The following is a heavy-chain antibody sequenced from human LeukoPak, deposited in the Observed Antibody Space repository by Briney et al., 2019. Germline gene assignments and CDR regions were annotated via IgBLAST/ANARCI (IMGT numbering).Heavy chain of an antibody. CDR3: AGTQIWYYYDSSGYYPSY. CDR1: GDSVSRSDSY. CDR2: IYYSGRT. V-gene: IGHV4-39*07. Sequence: SETLSLTCSVSGDSVSRSDSYWDWIRQPPGKGLEWIGTIYYSGRTYYNPSLKSRVTISVDTSKNQFSLKLSSVTAAGTAVYYCAGTQIWYYYDSSGYYPSYWGQGTLVTVSS. D-gene: IGHD3-22*01. J-gene: IGHJ4*02.